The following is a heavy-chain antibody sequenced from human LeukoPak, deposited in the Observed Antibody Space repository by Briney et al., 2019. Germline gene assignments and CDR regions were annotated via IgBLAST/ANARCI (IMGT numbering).Heavy chain of an antibody. CDR3: ATMVTPSVFDY. CDR1: GGSFSGYY. J-gene: IGHJ4*02. Sequence: SETLSLTCAVYGGSFSGYYWSWIRQPPGKGLEWIGEINHSGSTNYNPSLKSRVTISVDTSKNQFSLKLSSVTAADTAVYYCATMVTPSVFDYWGQGTLVTVSS. D-gene: IGHD4-23*01. V-gene: IGHV4-34*01. CDR2: INHSGST.